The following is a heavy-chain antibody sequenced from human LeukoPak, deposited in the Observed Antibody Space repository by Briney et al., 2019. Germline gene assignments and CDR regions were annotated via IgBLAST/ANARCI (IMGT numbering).Heavy chain of an antibody. J-gene: IGHJ5*02. CDR1: GDSISRVGYY. V-gene: IGHV4-39*01. Sequence: SETLSLTCTVSGDSISRVGYYWGWIRQTPGKGLEWIGSLYSGGSSYYNPSLKSRVTISVDTSKNQFSLKLRSVTAADTALYFCARTYGDYSYNCFDPWGQGILVTVSS. CDR2: LYSGGSS. D-gene: IGHD4-17*01. CDR3: ARTYGDYSYNCFDP.